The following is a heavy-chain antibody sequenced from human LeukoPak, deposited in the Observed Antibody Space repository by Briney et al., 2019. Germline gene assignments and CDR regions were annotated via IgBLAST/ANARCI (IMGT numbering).Heavy chain of an antibody. V-gene: IGHV4-39*01. D-gene: IGHD3/OR15-3a*01. CDR3: TRLTWTDADDF. J-gene: IGHJ4*02. Sequence: SETLSLTCTVSGGSFATSSHYWDWIRQPPGKGLEWIGSLYNSGSTYYNPSLQSRVTISVETSKNQISLKLTSVTTADTAVYYCTRLTWTDADDFWGQGTLVSVSS. CDR2: LYNSGST. CDR1: GGSFATSSHY.